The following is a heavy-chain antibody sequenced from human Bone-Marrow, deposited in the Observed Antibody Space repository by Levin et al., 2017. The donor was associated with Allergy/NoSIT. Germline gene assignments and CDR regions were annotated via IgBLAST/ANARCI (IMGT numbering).Heavy chain of an antibody. CDR3: TTDMDGSGSYYIYYGMDV. Sequence: GESLKISCAASGFTFSNAWMSWVRQAPGKGLEWVGRIKSKTDGGTTDYAAPVKGRFTIPRDDSKNTLYLQMNSLKTEDTAVYYCTTDMDGSGSYYIYYGMDVWGQGTTVTVSS. CDR1: GFTFSNAW. CDR2: IKSKTDGGTT. J-gene: IGHJ6*02. D-gene: IGHD3-10*01. V-gene: IGHV3-15*01.